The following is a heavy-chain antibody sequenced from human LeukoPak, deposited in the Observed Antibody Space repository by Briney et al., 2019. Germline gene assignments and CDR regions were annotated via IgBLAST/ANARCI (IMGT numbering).Heavy chain of an antibody. CDR1: GFTFSAYA. D-gene: IGHD3-3*01. Sequence: GGSLRLSCAASGFTFSAYAMHWVRQAPGKGLQWVAFIDSDGTNKYHAEAVTRRYTISRDNSKNTLYLQMDSLGPEDTGIYYCAKGGFGVVVPYDLDYFDSWGHGTLVTVSS. J-gene: IGHJ4*01. CDR2: IDSDGTNK. V-gene: IGHV3-30*02. CDR3: AKGGFGVVVPYDLDYFDS.